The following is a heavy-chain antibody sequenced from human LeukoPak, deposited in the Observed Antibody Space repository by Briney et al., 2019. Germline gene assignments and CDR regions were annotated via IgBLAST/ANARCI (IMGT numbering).Heavy chain of an antibody. CDR2: MYDSVRI. CDR1: GGSIISYY. J-gene: IGHJ5*02. Sequence: SETLSLTCTVSGGSIISYYWTWVRQAPGKGLEWIGYMYDSVRIHYNPSLESRITISLDTSKNQFSLQLNSVTPEDTAVYYCARGGRVIWFGELSTPRFDPWGQGTLVTVSS. CDR3: ARGGRVIWFGELSTPRFDP. D-gene: IGHD3-10*01. V-gene: IGHV4-59*12.